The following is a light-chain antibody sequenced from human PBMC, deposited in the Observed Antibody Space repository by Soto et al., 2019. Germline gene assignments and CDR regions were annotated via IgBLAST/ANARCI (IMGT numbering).Light chain of an antibody. V-gene: IGLV1-40*01. Sequence: QSVVTQPPSVSGAPGQRVTISCTGSSSNIGAGYDVHWYQQLPGTAPKLLIYGNNNRPSGVPGRFSGSKSGTSASLTITGLQAEDEADYYCQSYASSLSRRAVFGGGTQLTVL. CDR1: SSNIGAGYD. J-gene: IGLJ7*01. CDR2: GNN. CDR3: QSYASSLSRRAV.